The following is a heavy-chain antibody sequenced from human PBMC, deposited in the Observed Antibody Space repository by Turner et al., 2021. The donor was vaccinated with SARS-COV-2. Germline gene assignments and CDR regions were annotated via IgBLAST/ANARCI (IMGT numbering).Heavy chain of an antibody. CDR1: GFTFSTYG. CDR3: AKTSSGSYFDAFDI. CDR2: ISYDGINR. Sequence: QVQLVEFGGHVVQPGRSLRLSCAASGFTFSTYGMHWVRQAPGKGLEWVAVISYDGINRYYADSVKGRFTISRDNSKNTLYLQMNSLRAEDTAVYYCAKTSSGSYFDAFDIWGQGTMVTVSS. J-gene: IGHJ3*02. V-gene: IGHV3-30*18. D-gene: IGHD1-26*01.